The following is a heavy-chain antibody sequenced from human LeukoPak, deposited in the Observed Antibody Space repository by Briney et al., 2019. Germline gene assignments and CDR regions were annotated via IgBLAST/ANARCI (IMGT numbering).Heavy chain of an antibody. D-gene: IGHD3-3*01. V-gene: IGHV4-59*01. CDR3: AVGGGFWSGYWTPAIDY. CDR1: GGSISSYY. J-gene: IGHJ4*02. CDR2: IYYSGST. Sequence: SETLSLTCTVSGGSISSYYWSWIRQPPGKGLEWIGYIYYSGSTNYNPSLKSRVTISVDTSKNQFSLKLTSVTAADTAMYYCAVGGGFWSGYWTPAIDYWGQGTLVTVSS.